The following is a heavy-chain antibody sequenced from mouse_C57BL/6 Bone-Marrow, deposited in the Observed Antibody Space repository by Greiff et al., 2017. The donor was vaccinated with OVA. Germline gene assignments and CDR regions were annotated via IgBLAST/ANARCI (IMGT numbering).Heavy chain of an antibody. D-gene: IGHD2-12*01. Sequence: QVQLQQSGPELVKPGASVKISCKASGYAFSSSWMNWVKQRPGKGLEWIGRIYPGDGDTNYNGKFKGKATLTADKSSSTAYMQLSSLTSEDSAVYFCARAHYSPAWFAYWGQGTLVTVSA. CDR2: IYPGDGDT. CDR3: ARAHYSPAWFAY. J-gene: IGHJ3*01. CDR1: GYAFSSSW. V-gene: IGHV1-82*01.